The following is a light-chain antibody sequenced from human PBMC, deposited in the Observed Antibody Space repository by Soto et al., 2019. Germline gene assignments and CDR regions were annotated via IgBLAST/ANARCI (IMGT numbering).Light chain of an antibody. V-gene: IGKV1-6*01. CDR3: LQDYTYPWT. Sequence: AIHRTQSPSSLSSCLGETVTITCRASQGIRNDLGWYQQKPGKAPKLLIYDASTLQSGVPSRFSGSGSGTDFTLTISSLQPQDFASYYCLQDYTYPWTFGQGTKVDIK. CDR2: DAS. CDR1: QGIRND. J-gene: IGKJ1*01.